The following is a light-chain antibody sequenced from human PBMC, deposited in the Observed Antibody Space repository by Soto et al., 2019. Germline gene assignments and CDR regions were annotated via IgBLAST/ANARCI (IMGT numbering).Light chain of an antibody. V-gene: IGLV1-44*01. J-gene: IGLJ3*02. Sequence: SVLTQPPSASGTPGQRVTISCSGSSSNIGSNTVNWYQQLPGTAPKLLIYTNNQRPSGVPDRFSGSKSGTSASLAISGLQSEDAADYYCAAWDDSLNGQGVFGGGTKLTVL. CDR3: AAWDDSLNGQGV. CDR2: TNN. CDR1: SSNIGSNT.